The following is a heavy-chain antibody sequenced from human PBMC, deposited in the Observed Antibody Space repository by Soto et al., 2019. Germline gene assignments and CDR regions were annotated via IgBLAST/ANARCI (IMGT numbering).Heavy chain of an antibody. CDR1: GFTFSSYA. Sequence: EVQLLESGGGLVQPGESLRLSCAASGFTFSSYAMSWVRQAPGKGLEWVSVISGSDDSTYYADSVTGRFTISRDNSKNTLYLQMTSLRAEDTAVYYCAKGSSSSTFDYWGQGTLVTVSS. V-gene: IGHV3-23*01. D-gene: IGHD6-6*01. CDR2: ISGSDDST. J-gene: IGHJ4*02. CDR3: AKGSSSSTFDY.